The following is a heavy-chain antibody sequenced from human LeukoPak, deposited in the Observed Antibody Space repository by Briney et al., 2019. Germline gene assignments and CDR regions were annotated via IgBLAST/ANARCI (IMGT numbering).Heavy chain of an antibody. Sequence: GGSLRLSCAASGFTFDNYAMNWVRQAPGKGLEWVSTSGTGSRIYYADSVKGRFIISRDNSKNTFYLQMNSLRAEDTALYHCAKDLDDILSGYWGMDVWGQGTTVTVSS. V-gene: IGHV3-23*01. CDR3: AKDLDDILSGYWGMDV. CDR1: GFTFDNYA. CDR2: SGTGSRI. D-gene: IGHD3-9*01. J-gene: IGHJ6*02.